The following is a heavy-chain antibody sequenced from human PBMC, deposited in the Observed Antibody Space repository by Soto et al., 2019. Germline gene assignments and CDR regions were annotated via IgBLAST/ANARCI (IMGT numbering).Heavy chain of an antibody. CDR2: ISGSGGST. CDR3: AKEEDYYDILTGPFDY. V-gene: IGHV3-23*01. D-gene: IGHD3-9*01. CDR1: GFTFCSYA. Sequence: GAQRLSCEPSGFTFCSYALSSVRQNTGKGLEWVSAISGSGGSTYYADSVKGRFTISRDNSKNTLYLQMNSLRAEDTAVYYCAKEEDYYDILTGPFDYWGQGTLVTVSS. J-gene: IGHJ4*02.